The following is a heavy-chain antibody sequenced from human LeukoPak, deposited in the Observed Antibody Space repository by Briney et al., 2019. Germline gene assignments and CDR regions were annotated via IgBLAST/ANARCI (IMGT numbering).Heavy chain of an antibody. CDR2: ISDSGGST. CDR3: AKGIEYSSSSHFDY. V-gene: IGHV3-23*01. Sequence: GGSLRLSCAASGFTFSSYAMSWVRQAPGKGLEWVSAISDSGGSTYYADSVKGRLTISRDNSKNTLYLQMNSLRAEDTAVYYCAKGIEYSSSSHFDYWGQGTLVTVSS. CDR1: GFTFSSYA. D-gene: IGHD6-6*01. J-gene: IGHJ4*02.